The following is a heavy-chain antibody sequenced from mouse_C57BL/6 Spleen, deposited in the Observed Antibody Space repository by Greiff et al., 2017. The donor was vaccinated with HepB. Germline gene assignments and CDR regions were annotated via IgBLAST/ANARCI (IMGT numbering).Heavy chain of an antibody. V-gene: IGHV1-64*01. CDR1: GYTFTSYW. CDR3: ATYDYDEGDGLDY. D-gene: IGHD2-4*01. J-gene: IGHJ2*01. Sequence: QVQLQQPGAELVKPGASVKLSCKASGYTFTSYWMHWVKQRPGQGLEWIGMIHPNSGSTNYNEKFKSKATLTVDKSSSTAYMQLSSLTSEDSAVYYCATYDYDEGDGLDYWGQGTTLTVSS. CDR2: IHPNSGST.